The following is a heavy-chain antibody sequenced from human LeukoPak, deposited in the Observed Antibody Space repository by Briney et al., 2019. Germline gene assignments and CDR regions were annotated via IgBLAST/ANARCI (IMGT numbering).Heavy chain of an antibody. CDR1: GGSISSSSYY. CDR3: ASTLIRDGYNHDAFDI. J-gene: IGHJ3*02. V-gene: IGHV4-39*01. CDR2: IYYSGST. Sequence: SETLSLTCTVSGGSISSSSYYWGWIRQPPGKGLEWIGSIYYSGSTYYNPSLKSRVTISVDTSKNQFSLKLSSVTAADTAVYYCASTLIRDGYNHDAFDIWGQGTMVTVSS. D-gene: IGHD5-24*01.